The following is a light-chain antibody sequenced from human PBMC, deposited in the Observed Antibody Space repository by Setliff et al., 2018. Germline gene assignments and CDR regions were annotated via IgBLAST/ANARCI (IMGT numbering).Light chain of an antibody. J-gene: IGLJ2*01. V-gene: IGLV2-14*03. Sequence: QSALTQPASVSGSPGQSISISCTGASSDVDNYNYVSWYQQLPGKAPRLMIYDSFNRPSGVSNRFSGSKSGSTASLIISDLQTEDEAEYYCSTYRSSVSLVWGVGGGTK. CDR3: STYRSSVSLVWG. CDR2: DSF. CDR1: SSDVDNYNY.